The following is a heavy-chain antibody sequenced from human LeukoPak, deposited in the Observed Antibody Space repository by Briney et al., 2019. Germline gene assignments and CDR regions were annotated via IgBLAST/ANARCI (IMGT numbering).Heavy chain of an antibody. J-gene: IGHJ4*02. Sequence: PGGSLRLSCAASGFTFNSYAMSWVRQPPGKGLEWIGYIYYSGSATYNPSLKSRVTISVDTSKNQFSLRVSSVTAADTALYYCARLDYSSGYAADHWGQGTLVTVSS. CDR2: IYYSGSA. D-gene: IGHD3-22*01. CDR3: ARLDYSSGYAADH. CDR1: GFTFNSYA. V-gene: IGHV4-59*08.